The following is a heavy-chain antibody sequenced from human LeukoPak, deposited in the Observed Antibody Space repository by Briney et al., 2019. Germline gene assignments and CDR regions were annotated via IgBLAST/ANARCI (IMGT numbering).Heavy chain of an antibody. J-gene: IGHJ4*02. CDR2: IKSKTDGGTT. D-gene: IGHD6-6*01. Sequence: GGSLRLSCAASGFTFSNAWMSWVRQAPGKGLEWVGRIKSKTDGGTTDYAAPVKGRFTISRDDSKNTLYLQMNSLKTEDTAVYYCATHRLVTRWDIAARPGGGYYFDYWGQGTLVTVSS. CDR3: ATHRLVTRWDIAARPGGGYYFDY. CDR1: GFTFSNAW. V-gene: IGHV3-15*01.